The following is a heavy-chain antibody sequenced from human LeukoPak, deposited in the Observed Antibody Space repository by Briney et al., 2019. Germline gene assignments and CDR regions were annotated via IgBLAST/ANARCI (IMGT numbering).Heavy chain of an antibody. CDR3: ARTPRSWTNWFDP. J-gene: IGHJ5*02. Sequence: ASVKVSCKASGYTFTRFAISWVRQATGQGLEWMGWMNPNSGNTGYAQKFQGRVTMTRNTSISTAYMELSSLRSEDTAVYYCARTPRSWTNWFDPWGQGTLVTVSS. CDR2: MNPNSGNT. D-gene: IGHD6-13*01. CDR1: GYTFTRFA. V-gene: IGHV1-8*01.